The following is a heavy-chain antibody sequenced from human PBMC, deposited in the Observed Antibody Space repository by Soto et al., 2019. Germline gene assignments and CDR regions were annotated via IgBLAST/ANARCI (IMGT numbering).Heavy chain of an antibody. V-gene: IGHV1-18*01. CDR2: ISAYNGNT. CDR3: ARDYYDSSGYSNWFDP. D-gene: IGHD3-22*01. J-gene: IGHJ5*02. Sequence: EASVKVSCKASGYTFTSYGISWARQAPGQGLEWMGWISAYNGNTNYAQKLQGRVTMTTDTSTSTAYMELRSLRSDDTAVYYCARDYYDSSGYSNWFDPWGQGTLVTVSS. CDR1: GYTFTSYG.